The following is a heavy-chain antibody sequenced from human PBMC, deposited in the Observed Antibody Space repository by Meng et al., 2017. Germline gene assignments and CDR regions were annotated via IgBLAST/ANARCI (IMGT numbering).Heavy chain of an antibody. V-gene: IGHV6-1*01. CDR2: TYYRSKWYN. J-gene: IGHJ4*02. Sequence: QVHLQQSGPGLVKPPQTLPPPCAISGDSVSSNSAAWNWIRQSPSRGLEWLGRTYYRSKWYNDYAVSVKSRITINPDTSKNQFSLQLNSVTPEDTAVYYCARGVVYAISYFDYWGQGTLVTVSS. CDR1: GDSVSSNSAA. D-gene: IGHD2-8*02. CDR3: ARGVVYAISYFDY.